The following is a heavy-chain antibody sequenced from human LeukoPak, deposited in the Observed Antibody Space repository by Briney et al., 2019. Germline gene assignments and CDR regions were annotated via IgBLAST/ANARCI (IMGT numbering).Heavy chain of an antibody. CDR2: ISAYNGNT. CDR3: ARDRPRVGALTFCYFDY. V-gene: IGHV1-18*01. CDR1: GYTFTSYG. Sequence: ASVKVSCKASGYTFTSYGISWVRQAPGQGLEWMGWISAYNGNTNYAQKLQGRVTMTTDTSTSTAYMELRSLRSDDTAVYYCARDRPRVGALTFCYFDYGGQEPLAPVP. J-gene: IGHJ4*02. D-gene: IGHD1-26*01.